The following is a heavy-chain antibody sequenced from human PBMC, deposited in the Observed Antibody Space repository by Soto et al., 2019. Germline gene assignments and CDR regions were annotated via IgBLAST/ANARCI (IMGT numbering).Heavy chain of an antibody. Sequence: QVQLVQSGAEVKKPGASVKVSCKASGYTFTSYGISWVRQAPGQGLEWMGWISAYNGNTNYAQKGQGRINMTTDTPTSTAYMNLRSLRSDDTAVYYCARVITGTTYYYNYGMDVWGQGTTVTVSS. D-gene: IGHD1-7*01. CDR3: ARVITGTTYYYNYGMDV. J-gene: IGHJ6*02. CDR2: ISAYNGNT. CDR1: GYTFTSYG. V-gene: IGHV1-18*01.